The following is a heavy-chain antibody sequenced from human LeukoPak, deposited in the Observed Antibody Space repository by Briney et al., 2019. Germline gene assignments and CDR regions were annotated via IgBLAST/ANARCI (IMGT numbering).Heavy chain of an antibody. V-gene: IGHV4-59*01. J-gene: IGHJ3*02. CDR1: GGSISTYW. D-gene: IGHD3-10*01. Sequence: PSETLSLTCTVSGGSISTYWWTWVRQSPGQALNWMGFVTYNGSTNYNPSLKSRVTISVDTSKKQFSLKLISVTSADTGVYFCAGGGSYLERRPHAFDIWGQGTAVTVSS. CDR2: VTYNGST. CDR3: AGGGSYLERRPHAFDI.